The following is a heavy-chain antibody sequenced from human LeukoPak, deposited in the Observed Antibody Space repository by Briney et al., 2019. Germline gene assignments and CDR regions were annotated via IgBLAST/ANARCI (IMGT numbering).Heavy chain of an antibody. CDR3: AGTIVVVTAIHDAFDI. V-gene: IGHV3-48*04. CDR2: ISSSSTI. CDR1: GFTFSSYS. Sequence: GGSLRLSCAASGFTFSSYSMNWVRQAPGKGLEWVSYISSSSTIYYADSVKGRFTISRDNAKNSLYLQMNSLRAEDTAVYYCAGTIVVVTAIHDAFDIWGQGTMVTVSS. J-gene: IGHJ3*02. D-gene: IGHD2-21*02.